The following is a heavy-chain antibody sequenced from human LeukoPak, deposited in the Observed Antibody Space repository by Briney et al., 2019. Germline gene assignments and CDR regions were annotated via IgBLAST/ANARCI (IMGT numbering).Heavy chain of an antibody. CDR2: LYYSGST. CDR3: TFNLGSGSYAFDI. Sequence: SETLSLTCTVSGGSISSSNYYWGWIRQPPGKGLEWIGSLYYSGSTYYNPSLRSRVTISEDTSKNQFSLKLSSVTAADTAVYFCTFNLGSGSYAFDIWGQGTMVTVSS. D-gene: IGHD3-10*01. V-gene: IGHV4-39*07. CDR1: GGSISSSNYY. J-gene: IGHJ3*02.